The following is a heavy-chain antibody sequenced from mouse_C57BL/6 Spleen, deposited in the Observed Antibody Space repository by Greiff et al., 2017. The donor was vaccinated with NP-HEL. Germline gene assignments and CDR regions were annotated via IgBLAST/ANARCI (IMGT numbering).Heavy chain of an antibody. CDR2: INPGSGGT. CDR3: ARGEALWAWFAY. CDR1: GYAFTNYL. J-gene: IGHJ3*01. D-gene: IGHD1-1*02. V-gene: IGHV1-54*01. Sequence: VQLQQSGAELVRPGTSVKVSCKASGYAFTNYLIEWVKQRPGQGLEWIGVINPGSGGTNYNEKFKGKATLTADKSSSTAYMQLSSLTSEDSAVYFCARGEALWAWFAYWGQGTLVTVSA.